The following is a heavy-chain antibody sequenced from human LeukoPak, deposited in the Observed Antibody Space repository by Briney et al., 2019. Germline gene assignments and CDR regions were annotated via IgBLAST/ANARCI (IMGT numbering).Heavy chain of an antibody. Sequence: TSETLSLTRAVSGYSISSGYYWGWIRQPPGKGLEWIGSIYHSGSTYYNPSLKSRVTISVDTSKNQFSLKLSSVTAADTAVYYCASSKSILPYCSSTSCYNWFDPWGQGTLVTVSS. CDR2: IYHSGST. CDR1: GYSISSGYY. CDR3: ASSKSILPYCSSTSCYNWFDP. V-gene: IGHV4-38-2*01. D-gene: IGHD2-2*02. J-gene: IGHJ5*02.